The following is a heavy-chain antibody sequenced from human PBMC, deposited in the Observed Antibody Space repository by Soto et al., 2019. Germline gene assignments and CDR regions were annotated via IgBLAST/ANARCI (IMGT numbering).Heavy chain of an antibody. CDR2: ISYDGSNK. CDR1: GFTFSSYG. J-gene: IGHJ4*02. CDR3: AKYYDSSGGFDY. V-gene: IGHV3-30*18. Sequence: GESLKISCAASGFTFSSYGMHWVRQAPGKGLEWVAVISYDGSNKYYADSVKGRFTISRDNSKNTLYLQMNSLRAEDTAVYYCAKYYDSSGGFDYWGQGTLVTVSS. D-gene: IGHD3-22*01.